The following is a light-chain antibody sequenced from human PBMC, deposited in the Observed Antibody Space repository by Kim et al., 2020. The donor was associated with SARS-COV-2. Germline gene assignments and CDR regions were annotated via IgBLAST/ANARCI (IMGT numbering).Light chain of an antibody. CDR2: DVS. V-gene: IGLV2-14*04. Sequence: GQCFTFTCTETSSNVGGYKYVSWFQQHPGKAPKLMIYDVSKRPSGVSNRFSGSKSGNTASLTISGLQAEDEADYYCSSYTSSSTLVFGGGTQLTVL. CDR3: SSYTSSSTLV. J-gene: IGLJ2*01. CDR1: SSNVGGYKY.